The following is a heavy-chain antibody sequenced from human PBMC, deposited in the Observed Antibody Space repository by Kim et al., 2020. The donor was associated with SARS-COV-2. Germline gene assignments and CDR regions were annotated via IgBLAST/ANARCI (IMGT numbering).Heavy chain of an antibody. CDR3: VRSIDY. J-gene: IGHJ4*02. Sequence: GGSLRLSCAASGFTFNDYWMSWVRQLPGKGLEWVANINEDGSGKHYMDSVKGRITISRDNAKNSLFLQMNNLRAEDTAVYYCVRSIDYWGQGTLVTVSS. V-gene: IGHV3-7*01. CDR1: GFTFNDYW. CDR2: INEDGSGK.